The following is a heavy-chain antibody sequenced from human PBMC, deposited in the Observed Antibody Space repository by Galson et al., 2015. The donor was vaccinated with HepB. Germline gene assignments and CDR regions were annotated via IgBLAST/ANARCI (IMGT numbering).Heavy chain of an antibody. J-gene: IGHJ4*02. CDR2: ISYDGSNK. Sequence: SLRLSCAASGFTFSSFGMHWVRQAPGKGLEWVAVISYDGSNKYYADSVKGRFTISRDNSKNTLYLQMNSLRPEDTAVYYCAKDPSTTVVTVNYFDYWGQGTLVTVSS. V-gene: IGHV3-30*18. D-gene: IGHD4-23*01. CDR3: AKDPSTTVVTVNYFDY. CDR1: GFTFSSFG.